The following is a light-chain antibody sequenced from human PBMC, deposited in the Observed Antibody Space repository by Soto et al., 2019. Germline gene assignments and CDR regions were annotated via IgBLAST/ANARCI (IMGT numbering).Light chain of an antibody. V-gene: IGKV2-28*01. J-gene: IGKJ2*01. Sequence: DIVMTQSPLSLPVTPGEPASISCRSSQSLLHSNGYNYFDWYLQKPGQSPQLLIYLGSNRASGVPDRFSGSGSGTDFTLKISRVEAEDVGVYYCMQALQTPPAYTFGQGTKLEIK. CDR1: QSLLHSNGYNY. CDR2: LGS. CDR3: MQALQTPPAYT.